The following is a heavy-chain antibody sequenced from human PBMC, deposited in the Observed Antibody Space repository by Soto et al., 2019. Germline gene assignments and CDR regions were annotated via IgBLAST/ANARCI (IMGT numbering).Heavy chain of an antibody. J-gene: IGHJ6*03. V-gene: IGHV4-31*03. CDR2: VYYSGST. CDR1: GGSISSGGYY. Sequence: PSETLSLTCTVSGGSISSGGYYWSWIRKHPGKGLEWIGYVYYSGSTYYNPSLKSRVTISVDTSKNQFSLKLSSVTAADTAVYYCARDSFGGYYYGSGSYRNAYYYYMDVWGKGTTVTVSS. D-gene: IGHD3-10*01. CDR3: ARDSFGGYYYGSGSYRNAYYYYMDV.